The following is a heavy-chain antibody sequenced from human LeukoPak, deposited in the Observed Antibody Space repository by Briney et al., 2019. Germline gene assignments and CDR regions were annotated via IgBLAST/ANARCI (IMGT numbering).Heavy chain of an antibody. CDR2: LSASGGLT. CDR1: GFTFSSYA. J-gene: IGHJ4*02. CDR3: ARRCSSTSCLHS. V-gene: IGHV3-23*01. Sequence: EGSLRLSCAASGFTFSSYAMSWVRQAPGKGLEWVSGLSASGGLTYYADSVKGRFTISRDNSKNTLYLQMNSLRVDDTAVYYCARRCSSTSCLHSWGQGTLVTVSS. D-gene: IGHD2-2*01.